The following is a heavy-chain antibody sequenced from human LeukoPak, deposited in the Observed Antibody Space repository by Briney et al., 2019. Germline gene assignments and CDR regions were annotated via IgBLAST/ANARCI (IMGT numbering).Heavy chain of an antibody. D-gene: IGHD2-21*02. V-gene: IGHV1-8*01. CDR3: ARRIVVVTAIPSGGMDV. J-gene: IGHJ6*02. CDR2: MNPNSGNT. CDR1: GYTFTSYD. Sequence: GASVKVSCKASGYTFTSYDINWVRQATGQGLEWMGWMNPNSGNTGYAQKFQGRVTMTRNTSISTAYMELSSLRSEDTAVYYCARRIVVVTAIPSGGMDVRGQGTTVTVSS.